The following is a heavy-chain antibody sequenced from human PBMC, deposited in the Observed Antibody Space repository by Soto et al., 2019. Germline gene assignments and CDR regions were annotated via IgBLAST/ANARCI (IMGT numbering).Heavy chain of an antibody. V-gene: IGHV4-39*01. J-gene: IGHJ4*02. CDR1: GGSISSSSYY. D-gene: IGHD4-17*01. CDR3: ARRTTVTTNYFDY. CDR2: IYYSGST. Sequence: SETLSLTCTVSGGSISSSSYYWGWIRQPPGKGLEWIGSIYYSGSTYYNPSLKSRVTISVDTSKNQFSLKLSSVTAADTAVYYCARRTTVTTNYFDYWGQGTLVTVSS.